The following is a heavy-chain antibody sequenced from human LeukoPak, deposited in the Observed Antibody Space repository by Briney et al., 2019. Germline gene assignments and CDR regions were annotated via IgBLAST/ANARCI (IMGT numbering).Heavy chain of an antibody. CDR1: GYTFTSYD. D-gene: IGHD5-18*01. CDR2: MNPNSGNT. J-gene: IGHJ6*01. CDR3: ASRIQQWSYYYYYGMDV. Sequence: GASVKVSCKASGYTFTSYDINWVRQATGQGLEWMGWMNPNSGNTGYAQKFQGRVTMTRNTSISTAYMELSSLRSEDTAVYYCASRIQQWSYYYYYGMDVWGQGTTVTVSS. V-gene: IGHV1-8*01.